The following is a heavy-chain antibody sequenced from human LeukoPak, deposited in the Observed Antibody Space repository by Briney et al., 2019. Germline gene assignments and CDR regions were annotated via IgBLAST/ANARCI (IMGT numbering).Heavy chain of an antibody. CDR2: VKSKSDGGTT. J-gene: IGHJ4*02. Sequence: GGSLRLSCAASGVTFSNAWMTWVRQAPGKGLEWVGRVKSKSDGGTTDYAAPVKGRFTISRDDSNNTLYLQMNSLKIEDTAVYYCATSFKGDYYDRSGYYHWGQGTLVTVSS. CDR3: ATSFKGDYYDRSGYYH. CDR1: GVTFSNAW. V-gene: IGHV3-15*01. D-gene: IGHD3-22*01.